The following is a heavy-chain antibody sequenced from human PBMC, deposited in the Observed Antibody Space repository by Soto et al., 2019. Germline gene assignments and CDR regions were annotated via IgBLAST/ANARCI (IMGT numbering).Heavy chain of an antibody. CDR3: ASNVLMEGTRLYAMDI. CDR1: GFTFSSYG. J-gene: IGHJ6*02. D-gene: IGHD2-8*01. Sequence: PGGSLRLSCAASGFTFSSYGMHWVRQAPGKGLEWVAVISYDGSNKYYADSVKGRFTISRDNSKNTLYLQMNSLRAEDTAVYYCASNVLMEGTRLYAMDIWGQGTMVTVSS. V-gene: IGHV3-30*03. CDR2: ISYDGSNK.